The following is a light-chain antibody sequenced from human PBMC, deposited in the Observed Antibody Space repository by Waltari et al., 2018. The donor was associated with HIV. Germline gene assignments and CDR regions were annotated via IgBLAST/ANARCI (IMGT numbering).Light chain of an antibody. J-gene: IGLJ2*01. CDR3: SSHAGSKVV. Sequence: QSALTQPPSASGSPGQSVTLSCTGTSSDVGGYNYVSWHQQHPGKAPKLMIYDVIKRLSGVPDRCSGSKSGNTASLTVSGLQPEDEADYYCSSHAGSKVVFGGGTRLTVL. V-gene: IGLV2-8*01. CDR1: SSDVGGYNY. CDR2: DVI.